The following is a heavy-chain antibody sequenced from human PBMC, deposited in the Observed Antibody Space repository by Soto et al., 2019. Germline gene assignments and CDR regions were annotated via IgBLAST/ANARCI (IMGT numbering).Heavy chain of an antibody. D-gene: IGHD3-3*01. CDR2: IYHSGST. V-gene: IGHV4-4*02. CDR3: ARGILEWLLGYYYYYGMDV. J-gene: IGHJ6*02. Sequence: SETLSLTCAVSGGSISSSNWWSWVRQPPGKGLEWIGEIYHSGSTNYNPSLKSRVTISVDTSKNQFSLKLSSVTAADTAVYYCARGILEWLLGYYYYYGMDVWGQGTTVTVSS. CDR1: GGSISSSNW.